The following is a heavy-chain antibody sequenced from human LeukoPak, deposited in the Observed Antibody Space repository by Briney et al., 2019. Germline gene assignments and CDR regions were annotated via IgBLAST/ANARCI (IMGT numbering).Heavy chain of an antibody. Sequence: AAVKVSCKASGYTFTIYDLNWVRQVPGQGLEWMGWMNPNSGNAGYAQMFQGSVTMTRDTSINTAYVELSSLRSEDTAVYYCAISRVVGAARFAFDIWGQGTMITVSS. V-gene: IGHV1-8*01. CDR3: AISRVVGAARFAFDI. CDR2: MNPNSGNA. J-gene: IGHJ3*02. D-gene: IGHD2-15*01. CDR1: GYTFTIYD.